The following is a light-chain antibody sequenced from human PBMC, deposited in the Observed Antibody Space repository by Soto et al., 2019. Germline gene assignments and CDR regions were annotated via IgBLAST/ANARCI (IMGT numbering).Light chain of an antibody. Sequence: QSALTQPASVSGSPGQSITISCTGVSSDSGGYQYVSWYQQHPGKAPKLLIYDVSNRPSGVSNRFSGSESGTTASLTISGLQAEDGADYFCSPFGSSSRLEVVGTGTQLTVL. J-gene: IGLJ1*01. V-gene: IGLV2-14*03. CDR2: DVS. CDR1: SSDSGGYQY. CDR3: SPFGSSSRLEV.